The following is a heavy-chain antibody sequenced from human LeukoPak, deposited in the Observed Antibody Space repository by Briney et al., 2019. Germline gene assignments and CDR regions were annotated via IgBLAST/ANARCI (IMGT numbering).Heavy chain of an antibody. D-gene: IGHD3-22*01. CDR2: ISWNSGSI. V-gene: IGHV3-9*01. CDR3: AKDLYYDSSGSVFDY. Sequence: GGSLRLSCAASGFTFDDYAMHWVRQAPGKGLEWVSGISWNSGSIGYADSVKGRFTISRDNAKNSLYLQMNSLRAEDTALYYRAKDLYYDSSGSVFDYWGQGTLVTVSS. J-gene: IGHJ4*02. CDR1: GFTFDDYA.